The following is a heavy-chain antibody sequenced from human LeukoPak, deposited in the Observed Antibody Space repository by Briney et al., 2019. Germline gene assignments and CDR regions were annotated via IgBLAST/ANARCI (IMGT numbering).Heavy chain of an antibody. CDR1: GFTFSSYD. CDR2: IGTAGDT. Sequence: GGSLRLSCAASGFTFSSYDMHWVRQATGKGLEWVSAIGTAGDTYYPGSVKGRFTISRENAKNSLYLQMNSLRAGDTAVYYCARAARGYSYGSFDHWGQGTLVTVSS. CDR3: ARAARGYSYGSFDH. J-gene: IGHJ4*02. V-gene: IGHV3-13*04. D-gene: IGHD5-18*01.